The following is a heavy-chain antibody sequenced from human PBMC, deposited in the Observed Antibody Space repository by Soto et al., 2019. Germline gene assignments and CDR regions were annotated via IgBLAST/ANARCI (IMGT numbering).Heavy chain of an antibody. V-gene: IGHV1-3*01. Sequence: ASVKVSCKASGYTFTSYAMHWVRQAPGQRLEWMGWINAGNGNTKYSQKFQGRVTITRDTSASTAYMELSNLRSEDTAVYYCAREVNRGVIIIGDAFDIWGQGTMVTVSS. CDR3: AREVNRGVIIIGDAFDI. CDR1: GYTFTSYA. J-gene: IGHJ3*02. D-gene: IGHD3-10*01. CDR2: INAGNGNT.